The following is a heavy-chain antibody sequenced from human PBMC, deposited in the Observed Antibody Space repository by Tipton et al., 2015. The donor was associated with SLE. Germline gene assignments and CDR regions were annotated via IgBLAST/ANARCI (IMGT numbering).Heavy chain of an antibody. CDR2: ILWNDNT. Sequence: SLRLSCVTSGFIFGDYGMSWVRQAPGKGLEWVSGILWNDNTNYADSVKGRFTISRDKAKNSLYLQMDSLRAEDTALYYCARSYFYDSNIFDSWGQGPLVPVSS. V-gene: IGHV3-20*04. D-gene: IGHD3-22*01. J-gene: IGHJ4*02. CDR3: ARSYFYDSNIFDS. CDR1: GFIFGDYG.